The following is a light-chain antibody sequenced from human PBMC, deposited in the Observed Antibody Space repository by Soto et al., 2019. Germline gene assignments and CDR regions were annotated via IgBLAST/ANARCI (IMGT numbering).Light chain of an antibody. Sequence: DIQMTQSPSTLSASVGDRVTITCRASQSISSWLAWYQQKPGKAPKLLIYKASSLESGVQSRLSGSGSATEFTLTISSLQPDDFATYYCQQYSSYSRAFGQGTKLEIQ. CDR3: QQYSSYSRA. J-gene: IGKJ2*01. CDR1: QSISSW. V-gene: IGKV1-5*03. CDR2: KAS.